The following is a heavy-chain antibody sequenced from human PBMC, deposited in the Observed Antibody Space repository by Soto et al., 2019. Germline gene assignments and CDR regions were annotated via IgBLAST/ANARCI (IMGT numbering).Heavy chain of an antibody. J-gene: IGHJ4*02. Sequence: QVQLVESGGGVVQPRRSLRLSCAASGFTFSSYGMHWVRQAPGKGLEWVAVISYDGSNKYYADSVKGRFTISRDNSKNTLYLQMNSLRAEDTAVYYCAKDRRKYSSSSPLDYWGQGTLVTVSS. D-gene: IGHD6-6*01. CDR3: AKDRRKYSSSSPLDY. CDR2: ISYDGSNK. CDR1: GFTFSSYG. V-gene: IGHV3-30*18.